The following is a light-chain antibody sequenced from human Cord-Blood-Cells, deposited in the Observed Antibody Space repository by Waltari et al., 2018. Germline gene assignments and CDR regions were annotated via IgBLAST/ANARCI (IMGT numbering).Light chain of an antibody. J-gene: IGKJ1*01. V-gene: IGKV4-1*01. CDR1: QSVLYSSNNKNY. CDR2: WPS. CDR3: QQYYSTPWT. Sequence: DIVMTQSPDSLAVSLDERATINCKSSQSVLYSSNNKNYLAWYQQKPGQPPKLLIYWPSTRESGVPYRFSGRGSGTDFTLPISSLQAEDVAVYYCQQYYSTPWTFGQGTKVET.